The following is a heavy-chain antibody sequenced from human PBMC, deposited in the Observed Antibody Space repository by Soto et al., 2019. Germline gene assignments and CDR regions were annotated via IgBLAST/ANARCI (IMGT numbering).Heavy chain of an antibody. CDR1: GGSISSGGYY. D-gene: IGHD6-13*01. J-gene: IGHJ5*02. V-gene: IGHV4-31*03. CDR2: IYYSGST. Sequence: SETLSLTCTVSGGSISSGGYYWSWIRQHPGKGLEWIGYIYYSGSTYYNPSLKSRVTISVDTSKNQFSLKLSSVTVADTAVYYCARDNAGGSSWSPLPKGFDPWGQGTLVTVSS. CDR3: ARDNAGGSSWSPLPKGFDP.